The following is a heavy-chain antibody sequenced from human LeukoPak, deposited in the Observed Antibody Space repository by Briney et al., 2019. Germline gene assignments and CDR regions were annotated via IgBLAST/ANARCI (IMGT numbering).Heavy chain of an antibody. CDR3: ARGHYGMDV. Sequence: GGSLRLSCAASGFTFSDYYMSWIRQAPGKGLDWVSYISSSSVDTDYADSVKGRFTISRDNAKNSLYLQMNSLRAEDTAVYYCARGHYGMDVWGQGTTVPVSS. CDR1: GFTFSDYY. V-gene: IGHV3-11*05. J-gene: IGHJ6*02. CDR2: ISSSSVDT.